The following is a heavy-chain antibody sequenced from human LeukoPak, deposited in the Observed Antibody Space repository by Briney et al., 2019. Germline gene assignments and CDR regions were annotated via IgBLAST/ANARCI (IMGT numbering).Heavy chain of an antibody. CDR3: ARGKVATGPAPLDY. J-gene: IGHJ4*02. CDR2: IYPGDSNT. D-gene: IGHD1-1*01. V-gene: IGHV5-51*01. CDR1: GYSFTSYW. Sequence: GESLKISCKGSGYSFTSYWIGWVRQMPGKGLEWMGIIYPGDSNTRYSPSFQGQVTISADRSIRTAYLQWSSLKASDTAMYYCARGKVATGPAPLDYWGQGTLVTVSS.